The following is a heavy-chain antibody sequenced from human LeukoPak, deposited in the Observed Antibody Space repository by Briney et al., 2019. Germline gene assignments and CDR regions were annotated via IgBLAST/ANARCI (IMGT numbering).Heavy chain of an antibody. CDR1: GYIFTSYY. V-gene: IGHV1-46*01. D-gene: IGHD3-22*01. CDR2: IDPRVGST. Sequence: ASVKISCKASGYIFTSYYMHWVRRAPGQGLEWMGIIDPRVGSTGYAQKFQGTVTMTRDTSTSTVYMELSSLRSEDTAVYYCARGGPVGNYDSSAYYLHWGQGTLVTVSS. CDR3: ARGGPVGNYDSSAYYLH. J-gene: IGHJ4*02.